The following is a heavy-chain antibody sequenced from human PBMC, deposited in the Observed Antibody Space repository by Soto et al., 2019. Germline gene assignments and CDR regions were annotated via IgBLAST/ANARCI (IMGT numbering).Heavy chain of an antibody. CDR1: GYTFTSYG. CDR2: ISAYNGNT. CDR3: ARAGYCSSTSCDKQQLVHSHSYYYYGMDV. Sequence: ASVKVSCKASGYTFTSYGISWVRQAPGQGLEWMGWISAYNGNTNYAQKLQGRVTMTTDTSTSTAYMELRSLRSDDTAVYYCARAGYCSSTSCDKQQLVHSHSYYYYGMDVWGQGTTVTVSS. J-gene: IGHJ6*02. V-gene: IGHV1-18*01. D-gene: IGHD2-2*01.